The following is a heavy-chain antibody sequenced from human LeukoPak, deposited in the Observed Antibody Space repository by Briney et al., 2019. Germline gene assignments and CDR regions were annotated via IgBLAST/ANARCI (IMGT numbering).Heavy chain of an antibody. D-gene: IGHD2-2*01. J-gene: IGHJ6*03. V-gene: IGHV3-23*01. CDR1: GFTFRSYG. CDR3: AKDVPYYYYMDV. CDR2: ISGSGGRT. Sequence: GGSLRLSCAASGFTFRSYGMRWVRQAPGKGLEWVSGISGSGGRTYYADSVKGRFTISRDNSKNTLCLQMNSLRAEDTAVYYCAKDVPYYYYMDVWGKGTTVTISS.